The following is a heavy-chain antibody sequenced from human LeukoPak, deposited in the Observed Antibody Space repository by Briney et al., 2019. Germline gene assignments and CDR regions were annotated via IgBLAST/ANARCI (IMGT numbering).Heavy chain of an antibody. Sequence: GGSLRLSCAASGFIFSGSAMHWVRQASGKGLEWVGRIRSKANTYATAYAASVKGRFTISRDDSKNTAYLQMNSLKTEDTAVYYCTREHDFWSQGAGYFDYWGQGTLVTVSS. V-gene: IGHV3-73*01. CDR2: IRSKANTYAT. D-gene: IGHD3-3*01. J-gene: IGHJ4*02. CDR1: GFIFSGSA. CDR3: TREHDFWSQGAGYFDY.